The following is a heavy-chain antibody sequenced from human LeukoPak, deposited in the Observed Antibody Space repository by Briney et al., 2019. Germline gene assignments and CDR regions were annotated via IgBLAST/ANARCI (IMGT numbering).Heavy chain of an antibody. CDR1: GGTFSSYA. V-gene: IGHV1-69*05. CDR3: ARVDQWLVPGAFDI. Sequence: SVKVSCEASGGTFSSYAISWVRQAPGQGLEWMGRIIPIFGTANYAQKFQGRVTITTDESTSTAYMELSSLSSEDTAVYYCARVDQWLVPGAFDIWGQGTMVTVSS. CDR2: IIPIFGTA. D-gene: IGHD6-19*01. J-gene: IGHJ3*02.